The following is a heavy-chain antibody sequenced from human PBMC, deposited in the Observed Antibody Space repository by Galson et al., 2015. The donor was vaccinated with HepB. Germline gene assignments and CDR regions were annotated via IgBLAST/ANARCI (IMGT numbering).Heavy chain of an antibody. CDR1: GGSISSGDYY. Sequence: TLSLTCTVSGGSISSGDYYWSWIRQPPGKGLEWIGYIYYSGSTYYNPSLKSRVTISVDTSKNQFSLKLSSVTAADTAVYYCARATITIFGVVIIGWFDPWGQGTLVTVSS. D-gene: IGHD3-3*01. CDR2: IYYSGST. V-gene: IGHV4-30-4*01. CDR3: ARATITIFGVVIIGWFDP. J-gene: IGHJ5*02.